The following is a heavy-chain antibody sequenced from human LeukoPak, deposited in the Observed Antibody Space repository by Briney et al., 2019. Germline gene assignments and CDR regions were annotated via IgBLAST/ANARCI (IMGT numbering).Heavy chain of an antibody. CDR1: GGSVSSGSYY. Sequence: SETLSLTCTVSGGSVSSGSYYWSWIRQPPGKGLEWIGYIYYSGSTNYNPSLKSRVTISVDTPKNQFSLKLSSVTAADTAVYYCARERYYDSSALRGRGFDYWGQGTLVTVSS. CDR2: IYYSGST. CDR3: ARERYYDSSALRGRGFDY. D-gene: IGHD3-22*01. V-gene: IGHV4-61*01. J-gene: IGHJ4*02.